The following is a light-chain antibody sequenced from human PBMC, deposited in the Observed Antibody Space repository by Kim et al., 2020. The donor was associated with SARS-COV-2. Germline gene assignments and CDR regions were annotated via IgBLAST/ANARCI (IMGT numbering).Light chain of an antibody. CDR1: NIGTKS. J-gene: IGLJ2*01. V-gene: IGLV3-21*04. Sequence: AQGETARIPCGGNNIGTKSVHWYQQRPGQAPVLVMYYNSDRPSGIPERFSGSNSGNTATLTINRVEAGDEADYFCQVWDSTNDHVIFGGGTQLTVL. CDR2: YNS. CDR3: QVWDSTNDHVI.